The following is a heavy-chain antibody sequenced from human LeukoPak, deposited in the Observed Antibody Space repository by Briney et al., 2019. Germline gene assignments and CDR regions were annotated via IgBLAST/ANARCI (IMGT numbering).Heavy chain of an antibody. D-gene: IGHD3-3*01. V-gene: IGHV1-18*01. CDR3: ARGWGDTIFGVTPSDYYYYMDV. CDR2: ISGHSGQT. CDR1: GYTFNNYG. J-gene: IGHJ6*03. Sequence: ASVKVSCKASGYTFNNYGISWVRQAPGQGLEWMGWISGHSGQTNYPQKVQDRVTMTADTSTSTAYLELRSLRSEDTAVYYCARGWGDTIFGVTPSDYYYYMDVWGKGTTVTVSS.